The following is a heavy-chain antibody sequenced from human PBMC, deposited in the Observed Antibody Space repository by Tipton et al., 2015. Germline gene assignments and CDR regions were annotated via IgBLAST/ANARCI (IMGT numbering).Heavy chain of an antibody. CDR3: ARGEWLPLGPFDY. V-gene: IGHV3-11*04. J-gene: IGHJ4*02. CDR1: GFTFSDYY. CDR2: ISHSGSTI. Sequence: SLRLSCAASGFTFSDYYMSWIRQAPGKGLEWVSYISHSGSTIYYGDSVKGRFTISRDNAKNSLDLQMNSLRAEDTTVYYCARGEWLPLGPFDYWGQGTLVTVSS. D-gene: IGHD6-19*01.